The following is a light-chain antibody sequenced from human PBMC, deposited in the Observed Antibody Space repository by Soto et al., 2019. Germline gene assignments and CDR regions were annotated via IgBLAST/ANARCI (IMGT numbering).Light chain of an antibody. J-gene: IGKJ2*01. CDR2: GAS. Sequence: EIVLTQSPGTLSLSPGERATLSCRASQSISSSYLAWYQQKPGQAPRLLIDGASSRATGIPDQFSGSGSGTDFTLTISRLEPEDFAVYYCQQYGSSPPFTFGQGTKLEIK. CDR3: QQYGSSPPFT. CDR1: QSISSSY. V-gene: IGKV3-20*01.